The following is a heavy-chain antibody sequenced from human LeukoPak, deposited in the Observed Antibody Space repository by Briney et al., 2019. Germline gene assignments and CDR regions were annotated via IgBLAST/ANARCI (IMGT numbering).Heavy chain of an antibody. D-gene: IGHD3-3*01. CDR1: GGTFSSYA. J-gene: IGHJ6*02. V-gene: IGHV1-69*13. Sequence: SVKVSCKASGGTFSSYAISWVRQAPGQGLEWMGGIIPIFGTANYAQKFQGRVTITADESTSTAYMELSSLRSEDTAVYYCARIQTYYDFWSGYQTHYYYGMDVWGQGTTVTVSS. CDR2: IIPIFGTA. CDR3: ARIQTYYDFWSGYQTHYYYGMDV.